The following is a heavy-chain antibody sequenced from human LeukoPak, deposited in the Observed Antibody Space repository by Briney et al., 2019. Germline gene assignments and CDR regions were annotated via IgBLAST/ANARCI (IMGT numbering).Heavy chain of an antibody. V-gene: IGHV4-30-2*01. D-gene: IGHD4-11*01. Sequence: SETLSLTCAVSGGSISSGGYSWSWIRQPPGKGLEWIGYIYHSGSTYYNPSLKSRVTISVDRSKNQFPLKLSSVTAADTAVYYCARVVSYSNRYYFDYWGQGTLVTVSS. CDR3: ARVVSYSNRYYFDY. J-gene: IGHJ4*02. CDR1: GGSISSGGYS. CDR2: IYHSGST.